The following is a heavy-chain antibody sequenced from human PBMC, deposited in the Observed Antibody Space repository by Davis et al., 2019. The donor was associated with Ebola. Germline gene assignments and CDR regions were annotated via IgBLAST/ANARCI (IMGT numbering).Heavy chain of an antibody. J-gene: IGHJ6*02. CDR2: SYSGGTT. CDR3: ARPLPPYYYYGMDV. CDR1: GFGFRHNV. D-gene: IGHD2-15*01. Sequence: SPNTPCAAPGFGFRHNVIRWVRQAQVQGLERVTLSYSGGTTYYADSVRGRFTISRDNAKNTLYLQMNSLIAADTAVYYCARPLPPYYYYGMDVWGQGTTVTVSS. V-gene: IGHV3-53*01.